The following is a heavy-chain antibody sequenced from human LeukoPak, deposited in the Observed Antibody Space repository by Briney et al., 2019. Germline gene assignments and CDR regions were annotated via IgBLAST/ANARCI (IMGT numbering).Heavy chain of an antibody. V-gene: IGHV4-34*01. Sequence: SETLSLTCAVYGGSFSGYYWSWIRQPPGKGLEWTGEINHSGGTNYNPSLKSRVTISVDTSKNQFSLKLSSVTAAGTAVYYCARCPDTIFGVVYFDYWGQGTLVTVSS. CDR3: ARCPDTIFGVVYFDY. CDR2: INHSGGT. CDR1: GGSFSGYY. D-gene: IGHD3-3*01. J-gene: IGHJ4*02.